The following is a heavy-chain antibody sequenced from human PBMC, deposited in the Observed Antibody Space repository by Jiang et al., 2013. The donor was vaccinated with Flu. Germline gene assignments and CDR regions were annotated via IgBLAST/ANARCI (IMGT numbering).Heavy chain of an antibody. V-gene: IGHV2-5*02. J-gene: IGHJ3*02. D-gene: IGHD2-21*02. CDR2: IYWDDEK. CDR3: AHRRGVTPAAFDI. Sequence: KPTQTLTLTCTFSGFSLSTSGMGVGWIRQPPGKALEWLAIIYWDDEKLYSPSLKSRLTVTKDTSKNQVVLRMTNMDPVDTATYYCAHRRGVTPAAFDIVGPRDNGHRLF. CDR1: GFSLSTSGMG.